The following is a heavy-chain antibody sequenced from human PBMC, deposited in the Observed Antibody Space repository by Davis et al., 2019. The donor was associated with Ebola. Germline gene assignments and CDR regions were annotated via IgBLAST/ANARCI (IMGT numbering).Heavy chain of an antibody. CDR1: GFIVSSKY. CDR2: IYSIDTT. Sequence: GESLKISCAASGFIVSSKYMSWVRQAPGKGLEWVSGIYSIDTTYYADSVKGRFSISRDNSKNTLYLQMNSLRAEDTALYYCARVREYGMDVWGQGTTVTVSS. CDR3: ARVREYGMDV. J-gene: IGHJ6*02. V-gene: IGHV3-66*01.